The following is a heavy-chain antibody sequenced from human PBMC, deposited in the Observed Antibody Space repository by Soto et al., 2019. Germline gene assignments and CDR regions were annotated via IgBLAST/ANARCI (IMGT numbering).Heavy chain of an antibody. V-gene: IGHV5-10-1*01. CDR2: IDPSDSYT. CDR3: ARREEGDAFDI. J-gene: IGHJ3*02. Sequence: GESLKISCKCSGYSFTSYWISCVLQMPGKGLEWMGRIDPSDSYTNYSPSFQGHVTISADKSISTAYLQWSSLKASDTAMYYCARREEGDAFDIWGQGTMVTVSS. CDR1: GYSFTSYW. D-gene: IGHD1-26*01.